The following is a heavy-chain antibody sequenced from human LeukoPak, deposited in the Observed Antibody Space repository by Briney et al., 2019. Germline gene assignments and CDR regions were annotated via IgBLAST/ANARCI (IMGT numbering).Heavy chain of an antibody. CDR1: GGSISSGGYY. J-gene: IGHJ4*02. CDR2: IYHSGST. V-gene: IGHV4-30-2*01. D-gene: IGHD3-9*01. CDR3: ARLERDILTGYLKFDY. Sequence: PSETLSLTCTVSGGSISSGGYYWSWIRQPPGKGLEWIGYIYHSGSTYYNPSLKSRVTISVDRSKSQFSLKLSSVTAADTAVYYCARLERDILTGYLKFDYWGQGILVTVSS.